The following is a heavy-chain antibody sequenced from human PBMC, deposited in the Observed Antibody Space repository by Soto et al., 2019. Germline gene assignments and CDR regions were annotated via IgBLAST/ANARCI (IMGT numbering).Heavy chain of an antibody. J-gene: IGHJ4*02. CDR2: IRNKANNYAT. D-gene: IGHD3-10*01. Sequence: EVQLVQSGGGLVQPGGSLRLSCAASGFTFSDYYMDWVRRAPGKGLEWVGRIRNKANNYATEYAASLKGRVTFSRDDSENSLYLQMNSLETEDTAVYWCTREKRYYNHLTSFYFDNWGQGTLVTVSS. CDR1: GFTFSDYY. V-gene: IGHV3-72*01. CDR3: TREKRYYNHLTSFYFDN.